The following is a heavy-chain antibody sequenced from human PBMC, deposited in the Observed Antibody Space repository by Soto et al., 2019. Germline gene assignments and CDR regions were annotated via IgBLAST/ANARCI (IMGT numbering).Heavy chain of an antibody. J-gene: IGHJ4*02. D-gene: IGHD4-17*01. CDR3: AKDLPLTTVTTLWDY. CDR2: ISGSGGST. CDR1: GFTFSSYA. V-gene: IGHV3-23*01. Sequence: GGSLRLSCAASGFTFSSYAMSWVRQAPGKGLEWVSAISGSGGSTYYADSVKGRFTISRDNSKNTLYLQMNSLRAEDTAVYYCAKDLPLTTVTTLWDYWGQGTLVTSPQ.